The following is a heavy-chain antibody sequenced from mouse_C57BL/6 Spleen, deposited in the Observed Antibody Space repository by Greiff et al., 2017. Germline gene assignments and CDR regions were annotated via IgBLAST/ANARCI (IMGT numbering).Heavy chain of an antibody. CDR1: GYTFTSYW. V-gene: IGHV1-69*01. D-gene: IGHD3-2*02. J-gene: IGHJ2*01. CDR2: IDPSDSYT. CDR3: ARGLLRDY. Sequence: QVQLQQPGAELVMPGASVKLSCKASGYTFTSYWMHWVKQRPGQGLEWIGEIDPSDSYTNYNQKFKGKSTLTVDKSSSTAYMQLSSLTSEDSAVYYCARGLLRDYWGQGTTLPVSS.